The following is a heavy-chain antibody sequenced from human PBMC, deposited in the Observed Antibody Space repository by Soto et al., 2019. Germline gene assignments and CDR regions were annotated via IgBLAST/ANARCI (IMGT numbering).Heavy chain of an antibody. V-gene: IGHV1-46*01. Sequence: QVQLVQSGAEVTKPGASVKVSCKASGYTFTSNNIHWVRRAPGQGLEWMGRINPSSGGTIYAQKFQGRVSMTRDTSTSTVYMELSSLRSDDTAVYYCARDIAADGWGRWFDPWGQGSVVTVSS. CDR3: ARDIAADGWGRWFDP. CDR1: GYTFTSNN. D-gene: IGHD6-13*01. J-gene: IGHJ5*02. CDR2: INPSSGGT.